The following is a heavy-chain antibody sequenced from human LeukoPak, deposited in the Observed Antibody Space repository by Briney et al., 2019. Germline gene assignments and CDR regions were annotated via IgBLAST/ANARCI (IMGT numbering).Heavy chain of an antibody. D-gene: IGHD1-1*01. CDR2: ISSSGSTI. CDR3: VRVTTNGYFDY. Sequence: GGSLRLSCAASGFTFSSYEMNWVRQAPGKGLEWVSYISSSGSTIYYADSVKGRFTISRDSARNSLYLQMNSLRAEDTAVYFCVRVTTNGYFDYWGQGSLVTVSS. V-gene: IGHV3-48*03. CDR1: GFTFSSYE. J-gene: IGHJ4*02.